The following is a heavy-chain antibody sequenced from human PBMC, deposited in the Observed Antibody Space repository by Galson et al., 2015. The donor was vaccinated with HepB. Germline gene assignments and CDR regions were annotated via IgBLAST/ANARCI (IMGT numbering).Heavy chain of an antibody. J-gene: IGHJ4*02. V-gene: IGHV1-69*01. CDR2: IIPIFGTA. CDR3: ARVKGRVRAPFDY. Sequence: SCKASGGTFSNYAITWVRQAPGRGLEWMGGIIPIFGTANYAQKFQGRVTITADESTSTAYMELSSLRSEDTAVYYCARVKGRVRAPFDYWGQGTLVTVSS. CDR1: GGTFSNYA. D-gene: IGHD1-26*01.